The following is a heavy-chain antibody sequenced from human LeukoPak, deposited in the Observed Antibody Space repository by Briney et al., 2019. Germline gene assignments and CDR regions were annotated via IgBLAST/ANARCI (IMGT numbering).Heavy chain of an antibody. CDR2: VYPSGTT. Sequence: PSETLSLTCTVSGGSISPYYWNLLRQPAGKGLGWVGRVYPSGTTNYNPSLKSRVTMSIDTSKNQFFLKLNSVTAADTAVYYCVRGHNYFDGSGYTYYFDYWGQGTLVTVSS. V-gene: IGHV4-4*07. D-gene: IGHD3-22*01. CDR1: GGSISPYY. J-gene: IGHJ4*02. CDR3: VRGHNYFDGSGYTYYFDY.